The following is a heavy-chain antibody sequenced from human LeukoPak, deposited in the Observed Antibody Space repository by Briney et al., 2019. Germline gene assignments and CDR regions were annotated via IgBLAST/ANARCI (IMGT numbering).Heavy chain of an antibody. V-gene: IGHV4-39*01. Sequence: SETLCLTCTVSDESIRTNNYYWRWIRQPPGKRLEWIGTIHPHGTIYYNPSLQSRVTVSVDKSKKQFSLRLTSVTAADTAVYYCSRGWDAFKLGNKWGQGTVLNVSS. CDR1: DESIRTNNYY. CDR2: IHPHGTI. D-gene: IGHD1-26*01. CDR3: SRGWDAFKLGNK. J-gene: IGHJ4*02.